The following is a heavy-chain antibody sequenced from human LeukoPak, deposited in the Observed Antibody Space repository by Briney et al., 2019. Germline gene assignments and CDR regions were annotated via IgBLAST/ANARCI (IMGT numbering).Heavy chain of an antibody. CDR3: ARRPHSYGLV. V-gene: IGHV5-51*01. CDR1: GYSFTSYW. Sequence: GESLKISCKGSGYSFTSYWIGWVRQMPGKGPEWMGIVYSGDSDTRYSPSFQGQVTISADKSISTAYLQWSSLKASDTAMYYCARRPHSYGLVWGQGTLVTVSS. CDR2: VYSGDSDT. J-gene: IGHJ4*02. D-gene: IGHD5-18*01.